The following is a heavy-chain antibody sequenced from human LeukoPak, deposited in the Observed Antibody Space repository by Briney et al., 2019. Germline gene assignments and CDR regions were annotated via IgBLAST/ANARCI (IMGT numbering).Heavy chain of an antibody. Sequence: GGSLRLSCAASGFTFSSYAMHWVRQAPGKGLEWVAVISYDGSNKYYADSVKGRFTISRDNAKNSLYLQMNSLRAEDTAVYYCARDLESNYDFWSGYEPSGFDIWGRGTMVTVSS. CDR3: ARDLESNYDFWSGYEPSGFDI. CDR2: ISYDGSNK. J-gene: IGHJ3*02. V-gene: IGHV3-30-3*01. D-gene: IGHD3-3*01. CDR1: GFTFSSYA.